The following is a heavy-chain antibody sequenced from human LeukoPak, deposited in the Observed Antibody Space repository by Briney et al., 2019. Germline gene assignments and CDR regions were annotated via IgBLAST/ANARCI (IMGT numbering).Heavy chain of an antibody. CDR2: VFHTGVT. CDR3: TRGGGSGYYFGIPRYYFDA. D-gene: IGHD3-22*01. Sequence: SETLSLTCTVSGGSLEGLYWSWIRQSPEKGLEWIGNVFHTGVTSYNLPLKSRVTISVDTSRNQFSLTMTSMTAADTAIYYCTRGGGSGYYFGIPRYYFDAWGQGVLVTVSS. CDR1: GGSLEGLY. J-gene: IGHJ4*02. V-gene: IGHV4-59*11.